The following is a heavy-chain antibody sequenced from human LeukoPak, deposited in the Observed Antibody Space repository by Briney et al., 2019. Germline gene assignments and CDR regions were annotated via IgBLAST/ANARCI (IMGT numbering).Heavy chain of an antibody. CDR3: ARDCSGCTCCLDY. D-gene: IGHD2-15*01. CDR2: ISAYNGNT. CDR1: GTTLSNYG. V-gene: IGHV1-18*01. J-gene: IGHJ4*02. Sequence: ASVKVSCKATGTTLSNYGITWVRQAPGRGLEWRGWISAYNGNTNYAQKFQGRATMTTDTSTSTAYMELRSLRSDDTALYYCARDCSGCTCCLDYWGQGTLVTVSS.